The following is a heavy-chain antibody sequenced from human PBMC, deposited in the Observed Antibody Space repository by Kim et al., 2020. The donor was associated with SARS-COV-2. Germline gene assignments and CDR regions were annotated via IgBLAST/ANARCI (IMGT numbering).Heavy chain of an antibody. D-gene: IGHD4-17*01. Sequence: GGSLRLSCAASGFTFSSYAMHWVRQAPGRGLEWVSVMSYGGSNKYYADSVKGRFTISRDNSKNTLYLQMNNLRAEDTAVYFCARDLIYGGNSGSAFDIWGQRTMVSLSS. CDR1: GFTFSSYA. V-gene: IGHV3-30*04. CDR2: MSYGGSNK. CDR3: ARDLIYGGNSGSAFDI. J-gene: IGHJ3*02.